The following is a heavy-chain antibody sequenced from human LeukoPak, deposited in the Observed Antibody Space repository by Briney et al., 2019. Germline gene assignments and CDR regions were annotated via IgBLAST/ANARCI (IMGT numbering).Heavy chain of an antibody. CDR3: ARSNTMIVVVTPHYPQI. V-gene: IGHV1-46*01. D-gene: IGHD3-22*01. CDR2: INPSGDST. Sequence: GASVKVSCKASGYTFTSYYMHWVRQAPGQGLEWMGIINPSGDSTTYAQKFQGRVTMTRDTSTSTVYMELSSLRSEDAAAYYCARSNTMIVVVTPHYPQIWGQGTLVTVSS. J-gene: IGHJ4*02. CDR1: GYTFTSYY.